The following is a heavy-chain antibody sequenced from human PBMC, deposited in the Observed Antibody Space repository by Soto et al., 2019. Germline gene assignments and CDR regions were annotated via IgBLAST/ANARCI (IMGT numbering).Heavy chain of an antibody. V-gene: IGHV2-5*02. CDR3: IQSRCGGDCLQSYASHYYYGMDV. D-gene: IGHD2-21*02. CDR2: IYWDDDK. Sequence: QITLKESGPTLVKPTQTLTLTCTFSGFSLSTSGVGVGWIRQPPGKALEWLALIYWDDDKRYSPSLRSRLTITKDTSKNXVXLXRXNMDPVDTATYYCIQSRCGGDCLQSYASHYYYGMDVWGQGTTVTVSS. J-gene: IGHJ6*02. CDR1: GFSLSTSGVG.